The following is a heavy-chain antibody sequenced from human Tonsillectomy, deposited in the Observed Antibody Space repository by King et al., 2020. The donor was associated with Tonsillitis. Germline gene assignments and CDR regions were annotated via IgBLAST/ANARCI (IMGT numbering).Heavy chain of an antibody. CDR2: IYSSGTK. D-gene: IGHD3-3*01. V-gene: IGHV4-59*01. Sequence: VQLQESGPGLVKPSETLSLTCTVSGGSISDTWWTWIRQPPGKGLEWIGYIYSSGTKSCNPSLKSRVTISIDTSNNQFSLTLTSVTAADTAVYYCARVLRFFGGFDPWGQGILVTVSS. CDR3: ARVLRFFGGFDP. J-gene: IGHJ5*02. CDR1: GGSISDTW.